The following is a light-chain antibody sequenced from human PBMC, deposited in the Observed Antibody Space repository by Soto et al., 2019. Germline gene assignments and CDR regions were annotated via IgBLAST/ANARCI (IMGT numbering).Light chain of an antibody. V-gene: IGLV2-14*03. CDR1: SSDVGGYSY. CDR2: DVS. Sequence: QPVLTQPASVSWSPGQSITISCTGTSSDVGGYSYISWYQHNPGRAPKLMIYDVSNRPSGVSDRFSGSKSGNTASLTISRIQAEDEADYYCISYTTSSTYVFGSGTKVTVL. CDR3: ISYTTSSTYV. J-gene: IGLJ1*01.